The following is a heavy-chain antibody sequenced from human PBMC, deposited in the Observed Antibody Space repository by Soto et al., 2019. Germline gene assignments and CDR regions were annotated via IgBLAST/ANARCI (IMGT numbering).Heavy chain of an antibody. D-gene: IGHD6-13*01. J-gene: IGHJ3*02. Sequence: QVQLVESGGGVVQPGRSLRLSCAASGFTFSTYAMHWVRQAPGKGLEWVAIISYDGKNEYYADSVKGRFTISRDNYKNTLYVQMNSLRAGDTAVDYCARPRVSSSSWIAFDIWGQGTMVTVSS. CDR2: ISYDGKNE. CDR3: ARPRVSSSSWIAFDI. V-gene: IGHV3-30*04. CDR1: GFTFSTYA.